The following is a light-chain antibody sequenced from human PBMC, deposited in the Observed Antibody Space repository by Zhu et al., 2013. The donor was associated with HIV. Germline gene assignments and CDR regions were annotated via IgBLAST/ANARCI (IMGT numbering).Light chain of an antibody. CDR1: SSNIGSNY. Sequence: QSVLTQPPSASGTPGQRVTISCSGSSSNIGSNYVYWYQQLPGTTPKLLMYRNIHRPSGVPDRFSGSKSGNTASLTVSGLQADDEADYYCSSYTSTNTLVFGGGTKLTVL. CDR2: RNI. J-gene: IGLJ2*01. CDR3: SSYTSTNTLV. V-gene: IGLV1-47*01.